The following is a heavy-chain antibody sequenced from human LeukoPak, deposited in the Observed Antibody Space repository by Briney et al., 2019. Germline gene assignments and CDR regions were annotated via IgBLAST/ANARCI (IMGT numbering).Heavy chain of an antibody. J-gene: IGHJ4*02. CDR1: GYPXTDYY. Sequence: ASVKVSCKASGYPXTDYYMHWVRQAPGQGLEWMGWINPNRGGTDYAQKFQGRVTMTRDTSISTAYMELSRLRYDDTAVYYCASGYRFRNWGQGTLVTVSS. D-gene: IGHD5-18*01. V-gene: IGHV1-2*02. CDR3: ASGYRFRN. CDR2: INPNRGGT.